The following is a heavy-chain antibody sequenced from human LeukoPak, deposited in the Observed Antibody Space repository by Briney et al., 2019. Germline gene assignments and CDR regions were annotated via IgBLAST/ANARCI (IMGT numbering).Heavy chain of an antibody. CDR1: GGSINNYY. V-gene: IGHV4-59*01. CDR3: ARIAPGMSFDY. D-gene: IGHD1-14*01. CDR2: IYYTGSA. J-gene: IGHJ4*02. Sequence: SETLSLTCTVPGGSINNYYWTWIRQPPGKGLEWIGYIYYTGSANYNSSLQSRVTISVDTSNNHFSLKLNSVTAADTAVYYCARIAPGMSFDYWGQGTLVTVSS.